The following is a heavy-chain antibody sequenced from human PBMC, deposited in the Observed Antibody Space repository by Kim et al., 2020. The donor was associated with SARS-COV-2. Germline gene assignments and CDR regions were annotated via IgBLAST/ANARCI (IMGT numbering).Heavy chain of an antibody. Sequence: ASVKVSCKASGYTFTSYGISLVRQAPGQGLEWMGWISAYNGNTNYAQKLQGRVTMTTDTSTITAYTELRSLRSYDTAVYYCARIGLRYLDWFYTGYYYYGVDVWGQGTTVTVPS. CDR3: ARIGLRYLDWFYTGYYYYGVDV. CDR2: ISAYNGNT. CDR1: GYTFTSYG. V-gene: IGHV1-18*01. J-gene: IGHJ6*02. D-gene: IGHD3-9*01.